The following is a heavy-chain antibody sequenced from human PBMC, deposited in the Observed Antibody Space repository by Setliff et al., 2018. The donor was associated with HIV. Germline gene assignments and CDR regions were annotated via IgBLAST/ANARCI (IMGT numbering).Heavy chain of an antibody. Sequence: ESGPTLVNPTETLTLTCTVSGFSLSNARMGVSWIRQPPGKALEWLAHIFSNDEKSYSTSLKSRLTISKDTSKSQVVLTMTNMDPVDTATYYCARGTFFGVVIGNYYMDVWGKGTTVTVSS. J-gene: IGHJ6*03. D-gene: IGHD3-3*01. CDR1: GFSLSNARMG. V-gene: IGHV2-26*01. CDR3: ARGTFFGVVIGNYYMDV. CDR2: IFSNDEK.